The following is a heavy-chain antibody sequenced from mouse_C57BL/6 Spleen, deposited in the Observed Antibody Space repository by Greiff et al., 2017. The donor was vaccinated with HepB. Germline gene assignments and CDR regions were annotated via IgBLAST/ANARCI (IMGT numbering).Heavy chain of an antibody. V-gene: IGHV1-82*01. J-gene: IGHJ2*01. CDR3: ARWPHYYGSSYLDD. CDR2: IYPGDGDT. D-gene: IGHD1-1*01. CDR1: GYAFSSSW. Sequence: VQLQQSGPELVKPGASVKISCKASGYAFSSSWMNWVKQRPGKGLEWIGRIYPGDGDTNYNGKFKGKATLTADKSSSTAYMQLSSLTSEDSAVYFCARWPHYYGSSYLDDWGQGTTLTVSS.